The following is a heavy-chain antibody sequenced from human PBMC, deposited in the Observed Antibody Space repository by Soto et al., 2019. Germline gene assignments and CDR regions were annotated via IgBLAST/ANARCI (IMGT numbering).Heavy chain of an antibody. CDR2: VYYTGTT. D-gene: IGHD3-9*01. Sequence: QLQLQESGPGLVKPSETLSLTCTVSGGSISSTDHYWGWIRPSPGRGVEWIGSVYYTGTTYYNPSLKSRVALSVDTAKNQLSLNLRSVSAADAAVYYCASLVAYDIVDPACLLDSWVQGSLGIVSA. J-gene: IGHJ4*02. CDR1: GGSISSTDHY. V-gene: IGHV4-39*07. CDR3: ASLVAYDIVDPACLLDS.